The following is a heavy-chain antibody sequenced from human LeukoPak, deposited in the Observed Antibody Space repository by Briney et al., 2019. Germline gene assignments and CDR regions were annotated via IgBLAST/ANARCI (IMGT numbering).Heavy chain of an antibody. Sequence: GGSLRLSCSASGFTFSDFGIHWVRQAPGKGLEWVTVLSLHGNYEYYAYSVQGRFTISKDDSKNTVSLQMNSLRDEDTAVYYCARDWIDRSLDYWGQGTLVTVSS. V-gene: IGHV3-33*01. CDR2: LSLHGNYE. CDR1: GFTFSDFG. CDR3: ARDWIDRSLDY. D-gene: IGHD2-2*03. J-gene: IGHJ4*02.